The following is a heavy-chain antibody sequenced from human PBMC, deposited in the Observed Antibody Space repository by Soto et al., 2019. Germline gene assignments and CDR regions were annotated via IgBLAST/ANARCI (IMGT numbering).Heavy chain of an antibody. CDR1: GYTFTSYA. J-gene: IGHJ6*02. D-gene: IGHD6-19*01. CDR3: ARVIRYSSGWHYYYGMDV. CDR2: INAGNGNT. Sequence: ASVKVSCKASGYTFTSYAMHWVRQAPGQRLEWMGWINAGNGNTKYSQKFQGRVTITRDTSASTAYMELSSLRSEDTAVYYCARVIRYSSGWHYYYGMDVWGQGTTVTVSS. V-gene: IGHV1-3*01.